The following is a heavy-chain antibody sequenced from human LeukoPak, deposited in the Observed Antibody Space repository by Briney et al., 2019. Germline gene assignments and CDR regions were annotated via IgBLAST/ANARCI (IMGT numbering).Heavy chain of an antibody. D-gene: IGHD3-9*01. V-gene: IGHV4-31*03. Sequence: PSETLSLTCTVSGGSISSGGYYWSWIRQHPGKGLEWIGYIYYSGSTYYNPSLKSRVTISVDTSKNQFSLKLSSVTAADTAVYYCARVNDILTYFDYWAREPWSPSPQ. CDR3: ARVNDILTYFDY. CDR1: GGSISSGGYY. CDR2: IYYSGST. J-gene: IGHJ4*02.